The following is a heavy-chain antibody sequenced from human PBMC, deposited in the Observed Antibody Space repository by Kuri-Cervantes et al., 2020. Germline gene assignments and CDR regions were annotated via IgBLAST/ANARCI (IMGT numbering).Heavy chain of an antibody. J-gene: IGHJ6*03. V-gene: IGHV4-38-2*01. CDR2: IYHSGST. CDR3: ARHFRDYYYMDA. CDR1: GYSISSGYY. D-gene: IGHD3-3*02. Sequence: SETLSLTCAVSGYSISSGYYWGWIRQPPGKGLEWIGSIYHSGSTYYNPSLKSRVTISVDTSKNQFSLKLSSVTAADTAVYYCARHFRDYYYMDAWGKGTTVTVSS.